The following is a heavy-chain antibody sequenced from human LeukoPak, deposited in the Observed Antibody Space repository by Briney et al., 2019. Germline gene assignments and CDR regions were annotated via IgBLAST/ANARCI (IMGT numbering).Heavy chain of an antibody. J-gene: IGHJ4*02. V-gene: IGHV3-7*01. CDR1: GFSFGSYW. D-gene: IGHD2-21*01. Sequence: GGSLRFSCAASGFSFGSYWMNWVRQAPGKGVEWVANIKEDGSEKYYVDSVKGRFTISRDSAKNALYLQMNSLRAEDTAVYYCARLGLRGYSYSLDYWGQGTLVTVSP. CDR3: ARLGLRGYSYSLDY. CDR2: IKEDGSEK.